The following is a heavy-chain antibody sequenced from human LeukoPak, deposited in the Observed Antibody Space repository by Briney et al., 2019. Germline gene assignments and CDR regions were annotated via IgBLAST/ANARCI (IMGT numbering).Heavy chain of an antibody. CDR1: GGSISSYY. J-gene: IGHJ3*02. Sequence: SETLSLTCTVSGGSISSYYWSWIRQPPGKGLEWIGYIYYSGSTNYNPSLKSRVTISVDTSKNQFSLKLSSVTAADTAVYYCARADYYDSSGYWTRAFDIWGQGTMVTVSS. D-gene: IGHD3-22*01. CDR3: ARADYYDSSGYWTRAFDI. CDR2: IYYSGST. V-gene: IGHV4-59*01.